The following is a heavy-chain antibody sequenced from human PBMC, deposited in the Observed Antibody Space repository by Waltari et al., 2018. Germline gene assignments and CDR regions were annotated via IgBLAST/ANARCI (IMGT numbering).Heavy chain of an antibody. V-gene: IGHV4-30-2*01. D-gene: IGHD3-22*01. CDR3: ASTYYYDSSGSFDY. Sequence: QLQLQESGSGLVKPSQTLSLTCAVSGGSISSGGYSWSWIRPPPGKGREWIGYIYHSGSTYHNPSLKSRVTISVDRSKNQFSLKLSSVTAADTAVYYCASTYYYDSSGSFDYWGQGTLVTVSS. J-gene: IGHJ4*02. CDR1: GGSISSGGYS. CDR2: IYHSGST.